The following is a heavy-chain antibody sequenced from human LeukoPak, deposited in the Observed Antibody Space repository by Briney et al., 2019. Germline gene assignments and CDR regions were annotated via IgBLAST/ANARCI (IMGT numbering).Heavy chain of an antibody. J-gene: IGHJ6*03. CDR1: GGTFSSYA. CDR2: IIPIFGTA. V-gene: IGHV1-69*01. Sequence: SVKVSCKASGGTFSSYAISWVRQAPGQGLEWMGGIIPIFGTANYAQKFQGRVTITADESTSTAYMELSSLRSEDTAVYYGARGGGITLVRGVNFPSYYYYMDVWGKGTTVTISS. CDR3: ARGGGITLVRGVNFPSYYYYMDV. D-gene: IGHD3-10*01.